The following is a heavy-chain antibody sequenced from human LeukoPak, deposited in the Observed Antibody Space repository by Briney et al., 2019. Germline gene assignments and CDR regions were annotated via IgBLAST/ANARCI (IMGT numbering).Heavy chain of an antibody. Sequence: SETLSLTCAVYGGSFSGYYWSWIRQPPGKWLEWMGEIIHIVSTTYNPSLKSRVTIPVDTSKNQFSLKLSSVTAADTAVYYCARARNYDFWSGYLYYFDYWGQGTLVTVSS. V-gene: IGHV4-34*12. D-gene: IGHD3-3*01. CDR2: IIHIVST. CDR1: GGSFSGYY. CDR3: ARARNYDFWSGYLYYFDY. J-gene: IGHJ4*02.